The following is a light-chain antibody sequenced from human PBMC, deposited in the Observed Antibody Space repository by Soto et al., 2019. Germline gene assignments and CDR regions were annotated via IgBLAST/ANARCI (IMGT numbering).Light chain of an antibody. V-gene: IGKV2-28*01. CDR3: MQALETAPWT. Sequence: DIVLTQSPLYLPVTPGEPASISCRSSQSLLHSNGYNYLDWYLQRPGQSPHLLIYQTSNRSSGVPDRFSGSGSGRDFTLRISRVESEDAGVYYCMQALETAPWTFGQGTKVDIK. CDR2: QTS. CDR1: QSLLHSNGYNY. J-gene: IGKJ1*01.